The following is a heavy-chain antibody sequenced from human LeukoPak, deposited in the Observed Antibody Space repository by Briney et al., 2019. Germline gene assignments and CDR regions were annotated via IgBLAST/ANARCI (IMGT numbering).Heavy chain of an antibody. J-gene: IGHJ3*02. CDR2: TYPGDSDT. CDR1: GYSFTSYC. Sequence: GESLKISCKGSGYSFTSYCIGWVRQMPGKGLEWMGITYPGDSDTRYSPSFQGQATISADKSISTAYLQWGSLKASDTAMYYCARARAARPDDAFDIWGQGTMVTVSS. D-gene: IGHD6-25*01. V-gene: IGHV5-51*01. CDR3: ARARAARPDDAFDI.